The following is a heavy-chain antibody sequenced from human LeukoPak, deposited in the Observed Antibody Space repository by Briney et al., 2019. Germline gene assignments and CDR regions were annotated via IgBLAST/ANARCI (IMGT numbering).Heavy chain of an antibody. D-gene: IGHD6-13*01. J-gene: IGHJ4*02. CDR2: VYYSGST. V-gene: IGHV4-59*01. CDR1: GGSISSYY. CDR3: ARASPSLYYYFDY. Sequence: SETLSLTCTVSGGSISSYYWSWIRQPPGKGLEWIGYVYYSGSTNYNPSLKSRVTISVDTSKNQFSLKLSSVTAADTAVYYCARASPSLYYYFDYWGQGTLVTVSS.